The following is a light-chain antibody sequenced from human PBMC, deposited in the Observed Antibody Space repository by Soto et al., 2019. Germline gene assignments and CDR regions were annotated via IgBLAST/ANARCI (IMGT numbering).Light chain of an antibody. CDR3: QQYYSTPPA. CDR1: QSVLYSSTNKTY. J-gene: IGKJ1*01. Sequence: DIVMTQSPDSLAVSLGERATINCKSSQSVLYSSTNKTYLAWYQQKPGQPPKLLIYWASTRESGVPDRFSGSGSGTDFTLTNSSLQAEDVAVYYCQQYYSTPPAFGQGTKVEIK. CDR2: WAS. V-gene: IGKV4-1*01.